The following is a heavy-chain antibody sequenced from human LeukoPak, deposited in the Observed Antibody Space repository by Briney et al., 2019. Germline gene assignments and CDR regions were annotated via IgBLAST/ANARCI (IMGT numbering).Heavy chain of an antibody. J-gene: IGHJ6*03. CDR1: GYSFTSYW. CDR2: IYPGDSAT. CDR3: ARHRRRGSSSWYFESAYYYYMDV. V-gene: IGHV5-51*01. Sequence: GESLKISCKGSGYSFTSYWIGWVRQMPGKVLEWMGIIYPGDSATRYSPSFQGQVTISADKSISTADLQWSSLKASDTAMYYCARHRRRGSSSWYFESAYYYYMDVWGKGTTVTVSS. D-gene: IGHD6-13*01.